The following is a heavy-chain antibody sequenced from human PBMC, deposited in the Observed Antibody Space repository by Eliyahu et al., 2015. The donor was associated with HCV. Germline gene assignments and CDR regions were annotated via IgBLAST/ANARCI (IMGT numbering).Heavy chain of an antibody. CDR1: GFTFSSYA. CDR3: AKDRVLRYFDWSNAYYYGMDV. Sequence: EVQLLESGGGLVQPGGSLRLSCAASGFTFSSYAMXWXRQAPGKGLEWVSGISGSGGSTYYADSVKGRFTISRDNSKNTLYLQMNSLRAEDTAVYYCAKDRVLRYFDWSNAYYYGMDVWGQGTTVTVSS. CDR2: ISGSGGST. D-gene: IGHD3-9*01. J-gene: IGHJ6*02. V-gene: IGHV3-23*01.